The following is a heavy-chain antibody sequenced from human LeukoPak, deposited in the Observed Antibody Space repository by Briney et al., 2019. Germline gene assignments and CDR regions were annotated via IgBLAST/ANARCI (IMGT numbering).Heavy chain of an antibody. CDR3: AKGRSSWSYYYMDV. D-gene: IGHD6-13*01. V-gene: IGHV4-39*07. J-gene: IGHJ6*03. CDR1: GGSISSSSYY. CDR2: IYYSGST. Sequence: SETLSLTCTVSGGSISSSSYYWGWIRQPPGKGLEWIGSIYYSGSTYYNPSLKSRVTISVDTSKNQFSLKLSSVTAADTAVYYCAKGRSSWSYYYMDVWGKGTTVTVSS.